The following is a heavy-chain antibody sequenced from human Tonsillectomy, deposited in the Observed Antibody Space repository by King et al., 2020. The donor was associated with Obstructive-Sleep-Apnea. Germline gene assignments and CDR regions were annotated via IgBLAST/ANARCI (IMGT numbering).Heavy chain of an antibody. V-gene: IGHV3-74*01. D-gene: IGHD2-2*01. J-gene: IGHJ4*02. CDR1: GFTFSSYW. Sequence: VQLVESGGGLVQPGGSLRLSCAASGFTFSSYWMHWVRQAPGKGLVWVSRSNSYGSSTSYADSVKGRVTIARDNAKNTLYLQMNSLRAEDTAVYYCASGIVVVPAANDYWGQGTLVTVSS. CDR2: SNSYGSST. CDR3: ASGIVVVPAANDY.